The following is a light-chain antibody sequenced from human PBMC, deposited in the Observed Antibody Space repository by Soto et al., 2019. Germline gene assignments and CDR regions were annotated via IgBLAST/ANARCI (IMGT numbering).Light chain of an antibody. J-gene: IGKJ2*01. CDR2: DAS. CDR3: QQSFSVPYT. Sequence: DIQMTQSPSTLSASVGDRVTITCRASQSIRTWLAWYQHKPGKAPKFLIYDASTVESGVPSRFSGSGSGTEFTLTISDLQPEDFATYYCQQSFSVPYTFGQGTKMEI. V-gene: IGKV1-5*01. CDR1: QSIRTW.